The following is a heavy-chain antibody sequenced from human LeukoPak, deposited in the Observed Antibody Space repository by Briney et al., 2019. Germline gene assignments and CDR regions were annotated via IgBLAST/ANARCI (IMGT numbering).Heavy chain of an antibody. V-gene: IGHV3-30-3*01. CDR1: GFTFSSYA. CDR2: ISYDGSNK. J-gene: IGHJ4*02. D-gene: IGHD5-24*01. CDR3: ARVRRDGYKLAYFDY. Sequence: GGSLRLSCAASGFTFSSYAMHWVRQAPGKGLEWVAVISYDGSNKYYADSVKGRFTISRDNSKNTLYLQMNSLRAEDTAVYYCARVRRDGYKLAYFDYWGQGTLVTVSS.